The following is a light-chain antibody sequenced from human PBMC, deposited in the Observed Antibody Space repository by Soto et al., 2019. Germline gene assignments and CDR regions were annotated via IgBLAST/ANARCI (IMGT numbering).Light chain of an antibody. Sequence: DLQMTQSPSSVSASVGDRVTITCRASQGISNWLARYQQQPGKAPKLLIYGASSLQSGVPSRFSGGGSGTHFTLIISSLQPEDFATYYCQQTNTFLPLTFGGGTKVEI. J-gene: IGKJ4*01. CDR1: QGISNW. CDR3: QQTNTFLPLT. CDR2: GAS. V-gene: IGKV1-12*01.